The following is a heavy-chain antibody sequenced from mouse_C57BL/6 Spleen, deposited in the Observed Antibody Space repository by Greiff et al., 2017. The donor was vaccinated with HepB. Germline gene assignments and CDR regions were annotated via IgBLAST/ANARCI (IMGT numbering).Heavy chain of an antibody. Sequence: VQLPQPGPELVKPGASVKLSCKASGYTFTSYWMHWVKQRPGQGLEWIGNINPSNGGTNYNEKFKSKATLTVDKSSSTAYMQLSSLTSEDSAVYYCARTGYSNALGVAYWGQGTLVTVSA. V-gene: IGHV1-53*01. CDR3: ARTGYSNALGVAY. J-gene: IGHJ3*01. CDR1: GYTFTSYW. CDR2: INPSNGGT. D-gene: IGHD2-5*01.